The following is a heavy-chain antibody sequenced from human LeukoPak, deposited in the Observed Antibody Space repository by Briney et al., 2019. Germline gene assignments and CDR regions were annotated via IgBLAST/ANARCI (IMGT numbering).Heavy chain of an antibody. CDR2: ISSNGGST. CDR3: VKTIGYCSSTSCYYFFES. D-gene: IGHD2-2*01. J-gene: IGHJ4*02. V-gene: IGHV3-64D*09. CDR1: EFAFSSYP. Sequence: PGGSLRLSCSASEFAFSSYPMHWVRQAPGKGLEYVSAISSNGGSTSYADSVKGRFTISRDNSKNTLYLQMSSLRAEDTAVYYCVKTIGYCSSTSCYYFFESWGQGTLVTFSS.